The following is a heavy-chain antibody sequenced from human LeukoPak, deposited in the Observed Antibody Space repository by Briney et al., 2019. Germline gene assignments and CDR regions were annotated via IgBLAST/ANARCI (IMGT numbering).Heavy chain of an antibody. J-gene: IGHJ5*02. CDR1: GFTFSSYA. CDR2: IKQDGSEK. Sequence: GGSLRLSCAASGFTFSSYAMSWVRQAPGKGLEWVANIKQDGSEKYYVDSVKGRFTISRDNAKNSLYLQMNSLRAEDTAVYYCARGGGGYDFWSGYHPGWFDPWGQGTLVTVSS. CDR3: ARGGGGYDFWSGYHPGWFDP. V-gene: IGHV3-7*05. D-gene: IGHD3-3*01.